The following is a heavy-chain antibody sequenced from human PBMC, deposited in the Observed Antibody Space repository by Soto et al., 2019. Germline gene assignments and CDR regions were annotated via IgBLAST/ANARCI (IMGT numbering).Heavy chain of an antibody. CDR1: GFTFSSYG. CDR2: ISYDGSNK. CDR3: AKDKGSSWSDSYYYYGMDV. V-gene: IGHV3-30*18. J-gene: IGHJ6*02. Sequence: PGGSLRLSCAASGFTFSSYGMHWVRQAPGKGLEWVAVISYDGSNKYYADSVKGRFTISRDNSKNTLYLQMNSLRAEDTAVYYCAKDKGSSWSDSYYYYGMDVWGQGTTVTVSS. D-gene: IGHD6-13*01.